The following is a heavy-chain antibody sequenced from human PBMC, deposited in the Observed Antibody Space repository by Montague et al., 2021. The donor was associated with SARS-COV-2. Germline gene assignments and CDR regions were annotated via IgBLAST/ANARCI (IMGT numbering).Heavy chain of an antibody. V-gene: IGHV4-34*01. CDR3: ARLGDGAVPSPILGVGPYYSYFYMDD. Sequence: SETLSLTCAVHGGSFSTYSWNWIRQPPGKGLEWIGEIHHGGSTNYNPSLKSRVTISADTSKNQFSLKLTSVAAADTAVYFCARLGDGAVPSPILGVGPYYSYFYMDDWGKGTTVTVSS. D-gene: IGHD2-2*02. CDR2: IHHGGST. J-gene: IGHJ6*03. CDR1: GGSFSTYS.